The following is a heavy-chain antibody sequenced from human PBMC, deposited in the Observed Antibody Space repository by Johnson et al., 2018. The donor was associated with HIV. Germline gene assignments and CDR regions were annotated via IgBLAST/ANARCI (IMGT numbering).Heavy chain of an antibody. V-gene: IGHV3-53*01. J-gene: IGHJ4*02. CDR1: GLTISNNY. D-gene: IGHD4-17*01. CDR2: IYSGGST. Sequence: VQLVESGGGLIQPGGSLTLSCAASGLTISNNYMTWVRQAPGKGLKWVSIIYSGGSTYYADSVKGRFTISRDNSKNTLYLQMNSLRAEDTAVYYCAREVGGDGRGYWGQGTLVTVSS. CDR3: AREVGGDGRGY.